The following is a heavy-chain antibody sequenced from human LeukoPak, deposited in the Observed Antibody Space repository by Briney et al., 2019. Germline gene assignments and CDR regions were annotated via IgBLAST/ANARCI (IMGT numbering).Heavy chain of an antibody. V-gene: IGHV3-23*01. CDR2: ISGSGGST. CDR1: GFTFSSYA. D-gene: IGHD1/OR15-1a*01. Sequence: GGSLRLSCAASGFTFSSYAMSWVRQAPGKGLEWVSAISGSGGSTYYADSVKGRFTISRDNSKNTLYLQMSSLRAEDTAVYYCANNNRDYYYGMDVWGKGTTVTVSS. J-gene: IGHJ6*04. CDR3: ANNNRDYYYGMDV.